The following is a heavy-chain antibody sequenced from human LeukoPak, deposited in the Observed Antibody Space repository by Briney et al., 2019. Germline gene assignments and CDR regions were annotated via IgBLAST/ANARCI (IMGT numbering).Heavy chain of an antibody. CDR2: ISGSGGST. V-gene: IGHV3-23*01. J-gene: IGHJ5*02. Sequence: GGSLRLSCAASGFTFSSYSMNWVRQAPGKGLEWVSAISGSGGSTYYADSVKGRFTISRDNSKNTLYLQMNSLRAEDTAVYYCAKPSIVVVVASNWFDPWGQGTLVTVSS. D-gene: IGHD2-15*01. CDR3: AKPSIVVVVASNWFDP. CDR1: GFTFSSYS.